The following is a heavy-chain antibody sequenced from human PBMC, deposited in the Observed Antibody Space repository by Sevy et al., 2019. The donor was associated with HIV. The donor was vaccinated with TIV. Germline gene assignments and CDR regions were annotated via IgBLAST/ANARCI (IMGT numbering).Heavy chain of an antibody. CDR1: GYTFTSYG. CDR2: ISAYNGNT. J-gene: IGHJ4*02. CDR3: ARGSYYYDSSGYSPTY. D-gene: IGHD3-22*01. Sequence: ASVKVSCKASGYTFTSYGISWVRQAPGQRLEWMGWISAYNGNTNYAQKLQGRVTMTTDTSTSTAYMELRSLRSDDTAVYYCARGSYYYDSSGYSPTYWGQGTLVTVSS. V-gene: IGHV1-18*04.